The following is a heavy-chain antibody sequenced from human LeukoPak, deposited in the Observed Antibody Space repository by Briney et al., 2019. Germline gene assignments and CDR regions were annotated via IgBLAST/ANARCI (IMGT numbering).Heavy chain of an antibody. J-gene: IGHJ3*01. CDR2: IWHDGSHK. CDR3: VRGWGSNVYASAFDV. CDR1: GFTFSNYA. V-gene: IGHV3-33*08. D-gene: IGHD3-16*01. Sequence: PGRSLRLSCAASGFTFSNYAMHWVRQAPGKGLEWVTVIWHDGSHKDYADSVKGRFTISRDNSKNTLYLQMNDLRAEDTAVYFCVRGWGSNVYASAFDVWGQGTMVTVSS.